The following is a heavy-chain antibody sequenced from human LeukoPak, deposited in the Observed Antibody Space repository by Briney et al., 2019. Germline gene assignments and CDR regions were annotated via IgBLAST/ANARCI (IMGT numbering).Heavy chain of an antibody. V-gene: IGHV4-34*01. Sequence: SETLSLTCTVSGGSISGYYWSWIRQPPGKGLEWIGEINHSGSTNYNPSLKSRVTISVDTSKNQFSLKLSSVTAADTAVYYCARVESSGWYHYWGQGTLVTVSS. J-gene: IGHJ4*02. CDR1: GGSISGYY. CDR2: INHSGST. D-gene: IGHD6-19*01. CDR3: ARVESSGWYHY.